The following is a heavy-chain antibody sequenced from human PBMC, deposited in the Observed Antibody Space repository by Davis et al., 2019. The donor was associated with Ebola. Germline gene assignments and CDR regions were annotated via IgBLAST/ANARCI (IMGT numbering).Heavy chain of an antibody. CDR2: INHSGST. CDR3: ARGSKWLVQSYFDY. CDR1: GGSFSGYY. D-gene: IGHD6-19*01. J-gene: IGHJ4*02. V-gene: IGHV4-34*01. Sequence: PSETLSLTCAVYGGSFSGYYWSWIRQPPGKGLEWIGEINHSGSTNYNPSLKSRVTISVDTSKNQFSLKLSSVTAADTAVYYCARGSKWLVQSYFDYWGQGTLVTVSS.